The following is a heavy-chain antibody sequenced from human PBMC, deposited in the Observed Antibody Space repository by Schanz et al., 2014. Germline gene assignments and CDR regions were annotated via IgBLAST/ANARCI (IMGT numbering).Heavy chain of an antibody. CDR2: VHSSGST. J-gene: IGHJ5*02. CDR3: ARHLPGGYNNHGWFDP. V-gene: IGHV4-59*08. CDR1: GGSIRGYY. Sequence: QVQLQESGPGLVKPSETLSLTCTVSGGSIRGYYCSWIRQPPGKGLEWIGYVHSSGSTNYNSSLKVRAPITEDPSKTQSSLKLSSVTAADTAVYYCARHLPGGYNNHGWFDPWGQGTLVTVSS. D-gene: IGHD4-4*01.